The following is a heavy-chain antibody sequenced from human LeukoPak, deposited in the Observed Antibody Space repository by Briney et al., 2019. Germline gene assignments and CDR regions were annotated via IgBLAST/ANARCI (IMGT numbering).Heavy chain of an antibody. CDR2: ISYDGSNK. Sequence: GGSLRLSCAASGFTFSSYAMHWVRQAPGKGLEWVAVISYDGSNKYYADSVKGRFTISRDNSKNTLYLQMGSLRAEDMAVYYCARVSGGAFDIWGQGTMVTVSS. J-gene: IGHJ3*02. CDR3: ARVSGGAFDI. V-gene: IGHV3-30*14. CDR1: GFTFSSYA. D-gene: IGHD3-10*01.